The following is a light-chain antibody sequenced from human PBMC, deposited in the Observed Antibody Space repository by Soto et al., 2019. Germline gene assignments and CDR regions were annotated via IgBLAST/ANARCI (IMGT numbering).Light chain of an antibody. Sequence: TQSPATLSVSPGERATLSCRASQSVSSSYLAWYQQKPGQAPRLLIYGASSRATGIPDRFSGSGSGTDFTLTISRLEPEDFAVYYCQQYGSFSTFGQGTRLEIK. CDR1: QSVSSSY. V-gene: IGKV3-20*01. CDR2: GAS. J-gene: IGKJ5*01. CDR3: QQYGSFST.